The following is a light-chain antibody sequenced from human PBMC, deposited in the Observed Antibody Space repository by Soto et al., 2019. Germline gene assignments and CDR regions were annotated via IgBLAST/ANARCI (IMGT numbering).Light chain of an antibody. V-gene: IGLV2-14*01. CDR3: SSYTSSSTPYV. CDR1: SSDVGGYNY. Sequence: SQRAAEGKSVGHGVSSTFTGTSSDVGGYNYVSWYQQHPGKAPKLMIYDVSNRPSGVSNRFSGSKSGNTASLTISGLQAEDEADYYCSSYTSSSTPYVFGTGTKVTVL. J-gene: IGLJ1*01. CDR2: DVS.